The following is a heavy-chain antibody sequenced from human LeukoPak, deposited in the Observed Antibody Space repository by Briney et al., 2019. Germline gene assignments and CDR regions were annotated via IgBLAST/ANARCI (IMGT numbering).Heavy chain of an antibody. CDR2: IKQDRSQK. D-gene: IGHD2-15*01. CDR1: GFTFSNYW. CDR3: GRPPLGYCTGGSCSFDP. Sequence: GGSLRLSCTTSGFTFSNYWMNWVRQAPGKGLEWVATIKQDRSQKYYVDSVKGRFTISRDNAKNSLYLQMNSLRGDDTAVYYCGRPPLGYCTGGSCSFDPWGQGTLVTVSS. J-gene: IGHJ5*02. V-gene: IGHV3-7*01.